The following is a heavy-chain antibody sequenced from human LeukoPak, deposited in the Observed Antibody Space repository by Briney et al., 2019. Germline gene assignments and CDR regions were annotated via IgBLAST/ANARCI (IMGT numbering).Heavy chain of an antibody. D-gene: IGHD3-10*01. CDR3: ARPYGSGSYFDY. CDR2: IYYSGST. V-gene: IGHV4-39*01. CDR1: GGSFSSYY. Sequence: SETLSLTCAVYGGSFSSYYWGWIRQPPGKGLEWIGSIYYSGSTYYNPSLKSRVTISVDTSKNQFSLKLSSVTAADTAVYYCARPYGSGSYFDYWGQGTLVTVSS. J-gene: IGHJ4*02.